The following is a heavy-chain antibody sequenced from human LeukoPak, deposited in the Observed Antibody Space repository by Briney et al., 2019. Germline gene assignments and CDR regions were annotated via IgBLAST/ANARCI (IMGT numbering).Heavy chain of an antibody. J-gene: IGHJ4*02. V-gene: IGHV3-7*01. Sequence: GGSLRLSCAASGCTFSSYWMSWVRQAPGKGLEWVANIKQDGSEKYYVDSVKGRFTISRDNAKNPLYLQMNSLRAEDTAVYYCARVVAATFDYWGQGTLVTVSS. D-gene: IGHD6-13*01. CDR1: GCTFSSYW. CDR3: ARVVAATFDY. CDR2: IKQDGSEK.